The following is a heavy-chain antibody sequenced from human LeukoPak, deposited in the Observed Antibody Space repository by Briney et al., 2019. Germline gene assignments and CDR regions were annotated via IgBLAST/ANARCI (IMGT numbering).Heavy chain of an antibody. V-gene: IGHV3-30-3*01. Sequence: GGSLRLSCAASGFTFSSYAMHWVRQAPGKGLEWVAVISYDGSNKYYADSVKGRFTISRDNSKNTLYLQMNSPRAEDTAVYYCARTNEAYCGGDCYPASGFDYWGQGTLVTVSS. D-gene: IGHD2-21*02. CDR3: ARTNEAYCGGDCYPASGFDY. CDR1: GFTFSSYA. CDR2: ISYDGSNK. J-gene: IGHJ4*02.